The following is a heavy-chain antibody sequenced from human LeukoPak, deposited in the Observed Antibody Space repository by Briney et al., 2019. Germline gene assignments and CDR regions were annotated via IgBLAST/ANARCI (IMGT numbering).Heavy chain of an antibody. CDR3: ARDLNYYDSSGQGGY. D-gene: IGHD3-22*01. V-gene: IGHV3-30*04. CDR1: GFTFSSYA. Sequence: QPGGSLRLSCAASGFTFSSYAMHWVRQAPAKGLEWVAVISYDGSNKYYADSVKGRFTISRDNSKNTLYLQMNSLRAEDTAVYYCARDLNYYDSSGQGGYWGQGTLVTVSS. CDR2: ISYDGSNK. J-gene: IGHJ4*02.